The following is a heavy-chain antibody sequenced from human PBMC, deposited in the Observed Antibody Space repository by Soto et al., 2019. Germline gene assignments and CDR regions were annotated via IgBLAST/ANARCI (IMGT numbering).Heavy chain of an antibody. V-gene: IGHV4-59*01. J-gene: IGHJ4*02. Sequence: SETLSLTCTVSGGSISSYYWTWIRQPPGRGLEWIGYTYHRGSTNYSPSLKSRVAIALDTSENQFSLKVSSVTAADTAVYYCARIGGYHGPLDYWGQGTPVTVSS. D-gene: IGHD3-16*02. CDR2: TYHRGST. CDR1: GGSISSYY. CDR3: ARIGGYHGPLDY.